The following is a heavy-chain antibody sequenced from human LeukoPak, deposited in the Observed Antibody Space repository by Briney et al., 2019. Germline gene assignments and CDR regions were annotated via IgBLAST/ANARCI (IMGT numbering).Heavy chain of an antibody. CDR2: IYYSGSS. CDR3: ASGVGSELPGNLYY. J-gene: IGHJ4*02. V-gene: IGHV4-59*08. Sequence: SETLSLTCTVSGASLSSYYCSSIRQPPGKGLEWIGYIYYSGSSTYSPSLQSRVTISADTSKNQFSLRLSSVTAADTAVYYCASGVGSELPGNLYYRGPGTLVTVSS. D-gene: IGHD1-26*01. CDR1: GASLSSYY.